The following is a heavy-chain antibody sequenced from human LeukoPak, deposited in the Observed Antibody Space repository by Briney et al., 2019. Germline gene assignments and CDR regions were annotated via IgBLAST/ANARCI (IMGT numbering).Heavy chain of an antibody. CDR3: ASARPPSGMATIWPYYFDY. CDR2: IIPIFGTA. V-gene: IGHV1-69*05. D-gene: IGHD5-24*01. J-gene: IGHJ4*02. CDR1: GGTFSSYA. Sequence: ASVKVSCKASGGTFSSYAISWVRQAPGQGLEWMGGIIPIFGTANYAQKFQGRVTITTDESTSTAYMELSSLRSEDTAVYYCASARPPSGMATIWPYYFDYWGQGTLVTVSS.